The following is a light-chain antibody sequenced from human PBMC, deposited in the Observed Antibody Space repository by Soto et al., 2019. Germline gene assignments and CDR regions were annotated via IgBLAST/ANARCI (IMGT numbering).Light chain of an antibody. J-gene: IGLJ2*01. CDR3: QSYDSSLSGSHVV. Sequence: QSVLTQPPSVSGAPGQRVTISCTGSSSNIGAGYDVHWYQQLPGTAPKLLIYVNTNRPSGVPDRFSGSKSGTSASLAITGLQAEDEADYYCQSYDSSLSGSHVVFGGGTKLTVL. V-gene: IGLV1-40*01. CDR1: SSNIGAGYD. CDR2: VNT.